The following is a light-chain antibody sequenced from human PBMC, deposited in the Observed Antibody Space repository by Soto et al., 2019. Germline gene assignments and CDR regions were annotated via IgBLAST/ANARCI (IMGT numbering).Light chain of an antibody. J-gene: IGLJ2*01. CDR3: CSYAGGVI. V-gene: IGLV2-23*02. Sequence: QSVLTQPASVSGSPGQSITISCTGTSSDVGSYNHVSWYQQYPGKAPKLKIYEVTKRPSGVSDRFSSSKSGNTASLTISGLQAEDEADYYSCSYAGGVIFGGGTQLTVL. CDR2: EVT. CDR1: SSDVGSYNH.